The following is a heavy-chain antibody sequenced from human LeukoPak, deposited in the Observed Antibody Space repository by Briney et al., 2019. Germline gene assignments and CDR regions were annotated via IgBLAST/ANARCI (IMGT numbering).Heavy chain of an antibody. CDR2: FDPEDGET. D-gene: IGHD6-19*01. Sequence: EASVKVSCKVSGYTLTELSMHWVRQAPGKGLEWMGGFDPEDGETVYAQKFQGRVTMTEDTSTDTAYMELSSLRSEDTAVYYCATDLVRAVAARYWGQGTLVTVSS. CDR1: GYTLTELS. CDR3: ATDLVRAVAARY. V-gene: IGHV1-24*01. J-gene: IGHJ4*02.